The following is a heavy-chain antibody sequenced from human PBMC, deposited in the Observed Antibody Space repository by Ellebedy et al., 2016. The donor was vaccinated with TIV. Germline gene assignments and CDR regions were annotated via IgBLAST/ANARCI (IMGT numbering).Heavy chain of an antibody. CDR2: INWNGGST. Sequence: PGGSLRLSCAASGFTFDDYGMSGVRQAPGKGLEWVSGINWNGGSTGYADSVKGRFTISRDNAKNSLYLQMNSLRAEDTALYHCARDVFSGSYWFDPWGQGTLVTVSS. CDR3: ARDVFSGSYWFDP. J-gene: IGHJ5*02. CDR1: GFTFDDYG. D-gene: IGHD1-26*01. V-gene: IGHV3-20*01.